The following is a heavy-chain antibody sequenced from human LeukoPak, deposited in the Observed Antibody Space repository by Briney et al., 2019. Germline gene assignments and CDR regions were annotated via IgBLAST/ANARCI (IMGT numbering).Heavy chain of an antibody. CDR1: GYSFTSYW. J-gene: IGHJ4*02. CDR3: ARHETGPYFDY. D-gene: IGHD1-1*01. V-gene: IGHV5-51*01. Sequence: GESLKISCKGFGYSFTSYWIGWVRQMPGKGLECMGIIYPGDSDTRYSPSFQGQVTISADKSISTAYLQWSSLRASDTAMYYCARHETGPYFDYWGQGTLVTVSS. CDR2: IYPGDSDT.